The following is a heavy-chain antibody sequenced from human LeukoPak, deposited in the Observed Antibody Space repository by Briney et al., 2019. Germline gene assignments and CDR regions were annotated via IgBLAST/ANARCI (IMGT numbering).Heavy chain of an antibody. CDR1: GDSVSSKSAA. V-gene: IGHV6-1*01. CDR2: TYYRYKWSP. Sequence: SQTLSLTCAISGDSVSSKSAAWNWVRLSPSRCLECLGRTYYRYKWSPDYAVSVKSQITVNPETSKNQFYLQLNSVTPDDTGVYYSERLVGGSPDYWGQGTLVSVSS. D-gene: IGHD2-15*01. J-gene: IGHJ4*02. CDR3: ERLVGGSPDY.